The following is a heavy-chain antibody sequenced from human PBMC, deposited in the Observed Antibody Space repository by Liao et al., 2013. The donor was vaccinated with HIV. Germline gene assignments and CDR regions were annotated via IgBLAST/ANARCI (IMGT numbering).Heavy chain of an antibody. Sequence: QVQLQESGPGLVKPSQTLSLTCTVSGGSISSGDYYWSWIRQPPGKGLEWIGYIYNSGSTYSNPSLKSRVTISVDTSKNQFSLKLSSVTAADTAVYYCARGLGYSYGRGAFDIWGQGTMVTVSS. V-gene: IGHV4-30-4*08. J-gene: IGHJ3*02. CDR1: GGSISSGDYY. CDR2: IYNSGST. CDR3: ARGLGYSYGRGAFDI. D-gene: IGHD5-18*01.